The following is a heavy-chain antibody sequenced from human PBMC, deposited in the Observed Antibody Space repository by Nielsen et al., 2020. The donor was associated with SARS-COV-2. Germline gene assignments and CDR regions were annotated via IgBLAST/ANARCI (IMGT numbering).Heavy chain of an antibody. CDR1: GFTFDDYA. CDR3: AKAPAADYGMDV. J-gene: IGHJ6*02. D-gene: IGHD6-13*01. Sequence: SLKISCAASGFTFDDYAMHWVRQAPGKGLEWVSGISWNSGSIGYADSVKGRFTISRDNAKNSLYLQMNSLRAEDTALYYCAKAPAADYGMDVWGQGTTVTVSS. CDR2: ISWNSGSI. V-gene: IGHV3-9*01.